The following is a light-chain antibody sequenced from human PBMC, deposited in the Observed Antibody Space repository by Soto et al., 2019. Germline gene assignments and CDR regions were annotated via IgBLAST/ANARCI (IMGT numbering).Light chain of an antibody. J-gene: IGKJ1*01. V-gene: IGKV1-9*01. Sequence: IQLTQSPSSLSASVGDRVTITCRASQGISSYLGWYQQKPGKAPNLLIYDASTLHSGVPSRFSGGGSGTDFTLTISSLQPEDFAVHYCQQYNNWPPLFGQGTKV. CDR3: QQYNNWPPL. CDR2: DAS. CDR1: QGISSY.